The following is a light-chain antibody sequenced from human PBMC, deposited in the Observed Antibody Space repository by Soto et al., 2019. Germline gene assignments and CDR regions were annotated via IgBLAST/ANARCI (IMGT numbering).Light chain of an antibody. Sequence: DIRMSQWPSSLDASFVSIVTITCRASLPISNYLAWYQQKPGKIPNRLIYAASTLQAGVPSRFSGSGSGTDFTLTISSLQPEDVAAHYCQKYNSAPLTFGGGTKVDI. J-gene: IGKJ4*01. CDR3: QKYNSAPLT. CDR2: AAS. V-gene: IGKV1-27*01. CDR1: LPISNY.